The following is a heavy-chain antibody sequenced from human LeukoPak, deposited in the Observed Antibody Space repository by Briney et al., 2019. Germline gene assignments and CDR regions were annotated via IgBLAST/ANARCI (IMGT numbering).Heavy chain of an antibody. CDR2: TYHSGST. Sequence: KASQTLSLTCAVSGGSISSGGYSWSWIRQPPGKGLEWIGYTYHSGSTYYNPSLKSRVTISVDRSKNQFSLKLSSVTAADTAVYYCARFPCGGDCYSDYWGQGTLVTVSS. CDR3: ARFPCGGDCYSDY. CDR1: GGSISSGGYS. J-gene: IGHJ4*02. D-gene: IGHD2-21*02. V-gene: IGHV4-30-2*01.